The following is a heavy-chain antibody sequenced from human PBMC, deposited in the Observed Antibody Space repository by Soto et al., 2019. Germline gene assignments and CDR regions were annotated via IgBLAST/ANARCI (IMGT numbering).Heavy chain of an antibody. V-gene: IGHV4-4*07. CDR1: GGSISAYY. D-gene: IGHD3-10*01. CDR3: ARDAPYYQQYYYTMEV. Sequence: SETLSLTCSVSGGSISAYYWSWIRQSAGEGLEWVGRVYDGGRTNYNPSLKSRVTMSVDTSRNQISLKLTSVTAADTAVYYCARDAPYYQQYYYTMEVWGQGTTVTVSS. CDR2: VYDGGRT. J-gene: IGHJ6*02.